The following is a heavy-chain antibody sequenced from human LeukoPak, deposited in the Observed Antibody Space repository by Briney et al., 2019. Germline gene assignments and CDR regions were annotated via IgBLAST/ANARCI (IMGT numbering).Heavy chain of an antibody. Sequence: SVQVSCKASGGTFSSYAISWVRQAPGQGLEWMGRIIPIFGTANYAQKFQGRVTITTDESTSTAYMELSSLRSEDTAVYYCARYGSRGDFDYWGQGTLVTVSS. J-gene: IGHJ4*02. V-gene: IGHV1-69*05. D-gene: IGHD3-10*01. CDR1: GGTFSSYA. CDR3: ARYGSRGDFDY. CDR2: IIPIFGTA.